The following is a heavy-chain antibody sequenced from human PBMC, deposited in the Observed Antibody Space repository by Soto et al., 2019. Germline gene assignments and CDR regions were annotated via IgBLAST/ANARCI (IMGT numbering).Heavy chain of an antibody. CDR1: GFTFSSND. J-gene: IGHJ4*02. V-gene: IGHV3-30*18. D-gene: IGHD3-22*01. Sequence: GGSLRLSCVASGFTFSSNDMHRVRQAPGMGLEWVAVISYDGNTKFYADSVEGRFTISRDNSKDTLFLQMNSLRAEDTAVYYCAKIPYYDSSYFDYWGQGALVTVSS. CDR3: AKIPYYDSSYFDY. CDR2: ISYDGNTK.